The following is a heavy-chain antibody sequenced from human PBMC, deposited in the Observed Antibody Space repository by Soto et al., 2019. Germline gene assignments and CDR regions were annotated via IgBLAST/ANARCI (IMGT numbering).Heavy chain of an antibody. CDR3: ARGGIGYDILTGYYNYYYYGMDV. CDR2: INHSGST. CDR1: GGSFSGYY. D-gene: IGHD3-9*01. Sequence: SETLSLTCAVYGGSFSGYYWSWIRQPPGKXLEWIGEINHSGSTNYNPSLKSRVTISVDTSKNQFSLKLSSVTAADTAVYYCARGGIGYDILTGYYNYYYYGMDVWGQGTTVTVSS. V-gene: IGHV4-34*01. J-gene: IGHJ6*02.